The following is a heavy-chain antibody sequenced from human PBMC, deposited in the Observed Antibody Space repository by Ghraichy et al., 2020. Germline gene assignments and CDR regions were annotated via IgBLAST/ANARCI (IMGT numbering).Heavy chain of an antibody. D-gene: IGHD2-21*01. V-gene: IGHV1-2*02. CDR3: ARLQDALFNSYYYGMDV. CDR2: INPDSGGT. CDR1: GYTFTGYY. Sequence: ASVKVSCKASGYTFTGYYMHWVRQAPGQGLEWMGWINPDSGGTNYARKFQGRVSMTRDTSTSTAYMELSRLTSDDTAVYYCARLQDALFNSYYYGMDVWGQGTTVTVSS. J-gene: IGHJ6*02.